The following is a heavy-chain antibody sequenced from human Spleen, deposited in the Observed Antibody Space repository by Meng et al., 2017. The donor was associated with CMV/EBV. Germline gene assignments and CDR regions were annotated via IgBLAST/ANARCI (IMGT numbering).Heavy chain of an antibody. J-gene: IGHJ3*02. CDR3: ARSSGGGSYYAFDI. V-gene: IGHV4-59*01. CDR1: AGSISSYY. Sequence: SETLSLTCTVSAGSISSYYWSWIRQPPGKGLEWIGYIYYSGSTYYNPSLKSRVTISGDTSKNQFSLQLSSVTAADTAVYYCARSSGGGSYYAFDIWAKGQWSPSLQ. D-gene: IGHD1-26*01. CDR2: IYYSGST.